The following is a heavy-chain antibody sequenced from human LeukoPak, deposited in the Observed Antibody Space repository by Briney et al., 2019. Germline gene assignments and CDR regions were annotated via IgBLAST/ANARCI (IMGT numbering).Heavy chain of an antibody. Sequence: GGSLRLSCAASGFTFSSYSMNWVRQAPGKGLEWVAVISYDGSNKYYADSVKGRFTISRDNSKNTLYLQMNSLRAEDTAVYYCAREGSSGWPDYYYYYMDVWGKGTTVTVSS. V-gene: IGHV3-30*03. D-gene: IGHD6-19*01. J-gene: IGHJ6*03. CDR1: GFTFSSYS. CDR3: AREGSSGWPDYYYYYMDV. CDR2: ISYDGSNK.